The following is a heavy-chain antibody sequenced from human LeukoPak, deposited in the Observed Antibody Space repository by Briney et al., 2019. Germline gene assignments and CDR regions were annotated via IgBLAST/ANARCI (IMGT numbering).Heavy chain of an antibody. CDR2: IYYSGST. J-gene: IGHJ4*02. CDR1: GGSISTYY. V-gene: IGHV4-59*01. CDR3: ARGGDFWSGYYTYFDY. Sequence: PSETLSLTCTFSGGSISTYYWSWIRQPPGKGLEWLGYIYYSGSTNYNPSLKSRVTISVDTSKNQFSLKLSSVTAADTAVYYCARGGDFWSGYYTYFDYWGQGTLVTVSS. D-gene: IGHD3-3*01.